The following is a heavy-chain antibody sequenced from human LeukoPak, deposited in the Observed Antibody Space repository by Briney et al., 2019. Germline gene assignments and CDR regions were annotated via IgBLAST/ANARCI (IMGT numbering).Heavy chain of an antibody. Sequence: ASVMVSCKAFGYAFAGYYMHWVRQAPGQGLEWMGWINPNSGGTNYAQKFQGRVTMTRDTSISTAYMELSRLRSDDTAVYYCARVKGVIIPGERNNWFDPWGQGTLVTVSS. V-gene: IGHV1-2*02. J-gene: IGHJ5*02. CDR1: GYAFAGYY. D-gene: IGHD3-3*01. CDR3: ARVKGVIIPGERNNWFDP. CDR2: INPNSGGT.